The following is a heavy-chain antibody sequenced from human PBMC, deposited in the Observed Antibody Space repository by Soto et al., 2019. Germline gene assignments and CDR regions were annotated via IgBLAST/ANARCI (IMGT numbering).Heavy chain of an antibody. Sequence: PGGSLRLSCAASGFTFSSYGMHWVRQAPGKGLEWVAVIWYDGSNKYYADSVKGRFTISRDNSKNTLYLQMNSLRAEDTAVYYCAGKSPTQFLAWWENPSDPWAQ. CDR1: GFTFSSYG. V-gene: IGHV3-33*01. CDR2: IWYDGSNK. D-gene: IGHD3-3*01. CDR3: AGKSPTQFLAWWENPSDP. J-gene: IGHJ5*02.